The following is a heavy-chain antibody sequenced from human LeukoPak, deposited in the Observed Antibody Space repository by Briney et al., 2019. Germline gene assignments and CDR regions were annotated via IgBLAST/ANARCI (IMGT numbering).Heavy chain of an antibody. Sequence: GASVKVSCKASGYTFTSYGVTWVRQAPGQGLEWMGWISGYNGNTQYAQKLQGRVTLTTDTSTSTAYMELRSLRSDDTAIYYCARDYNDSDRAYYFDYWGQGTLVTVSS. CDR2: ISGYNGNT. J-gene: IGHJ4*02. CDR1: GYTFTSYG. V-gene: IGHV1-18*01. D-gene: IGHD1-1*01. CDR3: ARDYNDSDRAYYFDY.